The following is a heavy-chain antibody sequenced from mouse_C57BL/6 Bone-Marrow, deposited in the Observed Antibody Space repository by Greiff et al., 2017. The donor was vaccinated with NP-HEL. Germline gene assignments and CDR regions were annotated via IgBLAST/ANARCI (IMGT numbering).Heavy chain of an antibody. D-gene: IGHD1-1*02. Sequence: VQLQQPGAELVKPGASVKLSCKASGYTFTSYWMQWVKQRPGQGLEWIGEIDPSDSYTNYNQKFKGKATLTVDTSSSTAYMQLSSLTSEDSAVYYCNIGGYFDYWGQGTTLTVSS. CDR3: NIGGYFDY. J-gene: IGHJ2*01. V-gene: IGHV1-50*01. CDR1: GYTFTSYW. CDR2: IDPSDSYT.